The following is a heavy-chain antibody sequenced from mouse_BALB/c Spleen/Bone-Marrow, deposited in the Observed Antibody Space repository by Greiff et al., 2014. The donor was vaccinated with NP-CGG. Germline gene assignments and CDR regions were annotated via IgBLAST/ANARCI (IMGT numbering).Heavy chain of an antibody. CDR2: IDPAIFT. CDR1: GFNIKDTY. Sequence: EVKLQESGAELVKPGASVKLSCTASGFNIKDTYLHWVKQRPEQGLDWIGRIDPAIFTKYDPKFQGKATITADTSSNTAYLHLSSLTSEDTAVYYCASDRYGWYFDVWGAGTTVTVSS. CDR3: ASDRYGWYFDV. J-gene: IGHJ1*01. V-gene: IGHV14-3*02. D-gene: IGHD2-14*01.